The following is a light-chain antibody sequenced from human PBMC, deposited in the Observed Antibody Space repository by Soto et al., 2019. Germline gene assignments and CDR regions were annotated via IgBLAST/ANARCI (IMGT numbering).Light chain of an antibody. CDR3: QQYNDWPLT. CDR1: QSVNSR. J-gene: IGKJ5*01. V-gene: IGKV3-15*01. CDR2: GPS. Sequence: DIVLTQSPATLSVSPGERATLSCRASQSVNSRLVWYQQKPGQAPRLLIYGPSTRATGIPARFSGSGSGTEFTLTISSLHSEDFAIYYCQQYNDWPLTFGQGTRLEIK.